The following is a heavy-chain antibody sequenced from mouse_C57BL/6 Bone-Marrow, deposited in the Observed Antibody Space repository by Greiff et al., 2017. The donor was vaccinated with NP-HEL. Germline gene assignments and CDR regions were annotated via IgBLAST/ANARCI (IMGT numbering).Heavy chain of an antibody. CDR2: IYPRSGNT. Sequence: QVQLQQSGAELARPGASVKLSCKASGYTFTSYGIRWVKQRPGQGLEWIGEIYPRSGNTYYIEKFKGKATLTADKSSSTAYMELRSLTSEDSAVYFCARRGITTVVAPFDYWGQGTTLTVSS. CDR1: GYTFTSYG. D-gene: IGHD1-1*01. V-gene: IGHV1-81*01. CDR3: ARRGITTVVAPFDY. J-gene: IGHJ2*01.